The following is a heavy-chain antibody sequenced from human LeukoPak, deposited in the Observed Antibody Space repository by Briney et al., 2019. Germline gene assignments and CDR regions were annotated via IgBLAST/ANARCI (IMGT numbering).Heavy chain of an antibody. J-gene: IGHJ6*02. CDR3: ARDGSLFRDYYYGMDV. D-gene: IGHD3-10*01. V-gene: IGHV3-66*01. Sequence: PGGSLRLSCAASGFTVSSNYMSWVRQAPGKGLEWVSVIYSGGSTYYADSVKGRFTISRDNSKNTLYLQMNSLRAEDTAVYYCARDGSLFRDYYYGMDVWGQGTTVTVSS. CDR1: GFTVSSNY. CDR2: IYSGGST.